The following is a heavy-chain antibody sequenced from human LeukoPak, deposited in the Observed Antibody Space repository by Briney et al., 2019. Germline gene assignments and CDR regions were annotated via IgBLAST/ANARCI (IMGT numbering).Heavy chain of an antibody. J-gene: IGHJ4*02. Sequence: GGSLRLSCAASGFTLSSYAMSWVRQAPGKGLEWVSTISGSGGSTYYADSVKGRFTISRDNSKNTLYLQMNSLRAEDAAVYYCARVGMIVDDFDYWGQGTLVTVSS. CDR2: ISGSGGST. D-gene: IGHD3-22*01. CDR1: GFTLSSYA. CDR3: ARVGMIVDDFDY. V-gene: IGHV3-23*01.